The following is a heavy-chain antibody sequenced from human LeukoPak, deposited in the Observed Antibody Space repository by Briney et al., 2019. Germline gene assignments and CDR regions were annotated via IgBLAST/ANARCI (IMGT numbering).Heavy chain of an antibody. CDR2: IKQEGSEK. Sequence: GGSLRLSCAGSGFTFSSYWMSWVRQAPGKGLEWVANIKQEGSEKYYVDSVKGRFTISRDNSKNTLYLQMNSLRAEDTAVYYCAKPRISAITNSFDYWGQGILVTVSS. CDR3: AKPRISAITNSFDY. CDR1: GFTFSSYW. J-gene: IGHJ4*02. V-gene: IGHV3-7*03. D-gene: IGHD2-2*01.